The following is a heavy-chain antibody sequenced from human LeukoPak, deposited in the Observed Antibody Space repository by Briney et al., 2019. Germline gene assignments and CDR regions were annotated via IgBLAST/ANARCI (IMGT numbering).Heavy chain of an antibody. V-gene: IGHV4-38-2*01. D-gene: IGHD2-2*01. CDR3: ARQYDSYFYYYLDL. CDR2: LYHPDST. CDR1: GYPINSAYY. J-gene: IGHJ6*03. Sequence: SETLSLTXAVSGYPINSAYYWVWVRQPPGKGLERIGSLYHPDSTYYNPSLESRVTMSVDTSRNQFSLKLSFVTAADTAVSYCARQYDSYFYYYLDLWGTGTTVTVSS.